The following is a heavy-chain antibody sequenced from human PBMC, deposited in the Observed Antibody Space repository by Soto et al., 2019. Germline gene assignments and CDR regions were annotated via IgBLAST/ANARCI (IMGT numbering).Heavy chain of an antibody. CDR3: ARDYPVHYYYDSSGYSFHVPVFDY. CDR1: GGSISSYY. Sequence: LSLTCTVSGGSISSYYWSWIRQPAGKGLEWIGRIYTSGSTNYNPSLKSRVTMSVDTSKNQFSLKLSSVTAADTAVYYCARDYPVHYYYDSSGYSFHVPVFDYWGQGTLVTVSS. D-gene: IGHD3-22*01. CDR2: IYTSGST. J-gene: IGHJ4*02. V-gene: IGHV4-4*07.